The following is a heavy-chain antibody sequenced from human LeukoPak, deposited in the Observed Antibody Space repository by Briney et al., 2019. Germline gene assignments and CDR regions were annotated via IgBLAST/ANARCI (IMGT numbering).Heavy chain of an antibody. CDR2: MNPKNGHT. J-gene: IGHJ4*02. CDR1: GYTFTSYG. D-gene: IGHD2-2*01. CDR3: ARNLMYCSSTTCYLDY. Sequence: ASVKVSCKASGYTFTSYGINWVRQATGQGLEWMGLMNPKNGHTVYAQKFQGRVTMTRDTSISTAYLELSSLRSEDTAVYYCARNLMYCSSTTCYLDYWGQGTLVTVSS. V-gene: IGHV1-8*02.